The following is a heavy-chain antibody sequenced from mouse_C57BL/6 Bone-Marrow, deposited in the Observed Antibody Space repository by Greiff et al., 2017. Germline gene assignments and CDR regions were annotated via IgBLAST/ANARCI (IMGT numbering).Heavy chain of an antibody. J-gene: IGHJ3*01. CDR1: GYSFTCYW. Sequence: QVQLQQPGAELVKPGASVKLSCKASGYSFTCYWMKWVKQRPGQGLEWIGEIDPSDCYTNYNQKFKGKATLTVDTSSSTAYMQLSSLTSADSAVYYCAREVLRGFAYWGQGTLVTVSA. V-gene: IGHV1-50*01. CDR3: AREVLRGFAY. D-gene: IGHD3-1*01. CDR2: IDPSDCYT.